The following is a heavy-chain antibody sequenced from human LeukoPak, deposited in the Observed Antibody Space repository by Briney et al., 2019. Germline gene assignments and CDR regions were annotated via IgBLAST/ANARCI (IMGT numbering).Heavy chain of an antibody. D-gene: IGHD3-16*02. CDR3: ARVYVWVSYRYSPDY. J-gene: IGHJ4*02. CDR1: GFTFSSYS. V-gene: IGHV3-21*01. Sequence: PGGSLRLSCAASGFTFSSYSMNWVRQAPGKGLEWVASISSSSSYIYYADSVKGRFTISRDNAKNPLYLQMNSLRAEDTAVYYRARVYVWVSYRYSPDYWGQGTLVTVSS. CDR2: ISSSSSYI.